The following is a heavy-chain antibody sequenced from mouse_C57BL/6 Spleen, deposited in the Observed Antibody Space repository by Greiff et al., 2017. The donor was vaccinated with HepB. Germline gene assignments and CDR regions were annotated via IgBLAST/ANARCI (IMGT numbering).Heavy chain of an antibody. CDR1: GYTFTDYE. J-gene: IGHJ2*01. CDR2: IDPETGGT. V-gene: IGHV1-15*01. Sequence: VKLQESGAELVRPGASVTLSCKASGYTFTDYEMHWVKQTPVHGLEWIGAIDPETGGTAYNQKFKGKAILTADKSSSTAYMELRSLTSEDSAVYYCTREAQATGYWGQGTTLTVSS. D-gene: IGHD3-2*02. CDR3: TREAQATGY.